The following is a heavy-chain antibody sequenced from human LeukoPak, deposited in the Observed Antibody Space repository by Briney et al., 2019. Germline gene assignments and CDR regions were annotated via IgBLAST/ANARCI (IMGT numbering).Heavy chain of an antibody. CDR3: TTYNWESTPAELR. D-gene: IGHD1-20*01. J-gene: IGHJ4*02. V-gene: IGHV3-15*01. Sequence: GGSLRLSCAASGFTFSSYSMNWVRQAPGKGLEWVGRIKSKTDGGTTDYAAPVKGRFTISRDDSKNTLYLQMNSLKTEDTAVYYCTTYNWESTPAELRWGQGTLVTVSS. CDR2: IKSKTDGGTT. CDR1: GFTFSSYS.